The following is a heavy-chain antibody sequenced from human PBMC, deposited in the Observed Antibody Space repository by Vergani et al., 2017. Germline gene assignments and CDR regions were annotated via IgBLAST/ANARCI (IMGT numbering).Heavy chain of an antibody. J-gene: IGHJ6*03. CDR2: ISGSGGST. Sequence: DVHLAESGGGLVQPGGSLRLSCAASGFTFSSYAMSWVRQAPGKGLEWVSAISGSGGSTYYADSVKGRFTISRDNSKNTLYLQMNSLRAEDTAVYYCARDRVLRGDYYYYMDVWGKGTTVTVSS. CDR3: ARDRVLRGDYYYYMDV. D-gene: IGHD2/OR15-2a*01. CDR1: GFTFSSYA. V-gene: IGHV3-23*04.